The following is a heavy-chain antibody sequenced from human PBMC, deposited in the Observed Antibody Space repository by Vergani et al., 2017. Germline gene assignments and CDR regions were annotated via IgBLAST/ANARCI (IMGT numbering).Heavy chain of an antibody. J-gene: IGHJ4*02. CDR2: IYYSGST. V-gene: IGHV4-30-4*01. CDR1: GGSISSGDYY. Sequence: QVQLQESGPGLVKPSQTLSLTCTVPGGSISSGDYYWSWIRQPPGKGLEWIGYIYYSGSTYYNPSLKSRVTISVDTSKNQFSLKLSSVTAADTAVYYCARGPGLTMVRGVFDYWGQGTLVTVSS. CDR3: ARGPGLTMVRGVFDY. D-gene: IGHD3-10*01.